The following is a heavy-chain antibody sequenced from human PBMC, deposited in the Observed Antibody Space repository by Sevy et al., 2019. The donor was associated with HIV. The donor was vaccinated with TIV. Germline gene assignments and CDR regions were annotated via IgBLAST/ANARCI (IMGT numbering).Heavy chain of an antibody. Sequence: GGSLRLSCAASGFTFSDYYMSWIRQAPGKGLEWVSYISSSGSTIYYADSVKGRFTISRDNAKNSLYLQMKSLRAEDTAVYYCARDVDSNYYGSGSPADYYYYGMDVWGQGTTVTVSS. CDR1: GFTFSDYY. D-gene: IGHD3-10*01. CDR2: ISSSGSTI. CDR3: ARDVDSNYYGSGSPADYYYYGMDV. V-gene: IGHV3-11*01. J-gene: IGHJ6*02.